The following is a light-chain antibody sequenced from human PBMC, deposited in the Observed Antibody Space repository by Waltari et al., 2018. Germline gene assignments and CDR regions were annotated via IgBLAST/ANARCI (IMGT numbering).Light chain of an antibody. CDR3: SSYGGKNNLI. Sequence: QSALTQPPSASGSPGQSVTISCTGTSSDIGGYKFVSWFQQHPGKAPKLVIYDVNDRPSCVPDPFSGSKSGRTATLTVSGLQAEDEADYYCSSYGGKNNLIFGGGTTLTV. V-gene: IGLV2-8*01. J-gene: IGLJ2*01. CDR1: SSDIGGYKF. CDR2: DVN.